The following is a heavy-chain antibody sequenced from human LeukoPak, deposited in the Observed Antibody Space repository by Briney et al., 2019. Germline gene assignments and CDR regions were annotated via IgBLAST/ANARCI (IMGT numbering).Heavy chain of an antibody. CDR3: ARITMVRGVIYYYYYGMDV. CDR2: IYYSGST. CDR1: GGSISSHF. D-gene: IGHD3-10*01. J-gene: IGHJ6*02. V-gene: IGHV4-59*08. Sequence: SETLSLTCTVSGGSISSHFWSWIRQPPGKGLEWIAYIYYSGSTNYNPSLKSRVTISVDTSKNQFSLKLSSVTAADTAVYYCARITMVRGVIYYYYYGMDVWGQGTTVTVSS.